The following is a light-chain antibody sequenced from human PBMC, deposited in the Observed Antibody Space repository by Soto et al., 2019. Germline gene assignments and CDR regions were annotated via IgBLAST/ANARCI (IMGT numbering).Light chain of an antibody. V-gene: IGKV3D-15*01. CDR2: DTS. CDR1: QGIGDT. Sequence: EIVMTQSPAILSVSPGERATLSCRASQGIGDTLAWYQHKPGQTPRLLIDDTSTRATGIPDRFSGSGSETDFTLTISRLEPEDFAVYYCQQYGTTRITFGQGTRLEI. J-gene: IGKJ5*01. CDR3: QQYGTTRIT.